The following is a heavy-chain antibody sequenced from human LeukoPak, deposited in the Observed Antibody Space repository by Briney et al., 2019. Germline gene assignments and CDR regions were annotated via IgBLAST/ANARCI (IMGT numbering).Heavy chain of an antibody. CDR1: GYTFTSYG. D-gene: IGHD4-17*01. Sequence: ASVKVSCKASGYTFTSYGISWVRQAPGQGLEWMGWISAYNGDTNYAQKLQGRVTMTTDTSTSTAYMELRSLRSDDTAVYYCARLRYSVNAFDIWGQGTMVTVSS. CDR3: ARLRYSVNAFDI. V-gene: IGHV1-18*01. J-gene: IGHJ3*02. CDR2: ISAYNGDT.